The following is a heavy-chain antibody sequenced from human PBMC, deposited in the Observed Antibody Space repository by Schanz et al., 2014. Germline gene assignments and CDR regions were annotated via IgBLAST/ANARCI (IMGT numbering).Heavy chain of an antibody. CDR3: ARRASCSRIGCPFDS. Sequence: VQLVQSGAEVKKPGASVRVSCKASGYTFTTYAMSWVRQAPGKGLEWLSYIDGKSTTVYYADSVKGRFTISRDNSKNTLYLQMNSLRAEDTAMYYCARRASCSRIGCPFDSWGQGTLVTVSS. CDR2: IDGKSTTV. CDR1: GYTFTTYA. J-gene: IGHJ4*02. D-gene: IGHD2-2*01. V-gene: IGHV3-48*01.